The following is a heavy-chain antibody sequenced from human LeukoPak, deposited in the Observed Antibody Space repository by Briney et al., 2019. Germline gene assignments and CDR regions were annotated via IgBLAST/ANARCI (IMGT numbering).Heavy chain of an antibody. J-gene: IGHJ3*02. CDR2: ISFIGTT. Sequence: SETLSLTCTVSGGSINSYYWSWIRQPPGKGLEWIGYISFIGTTDYNPSLKSRVTMSVDTSRSQFSLRLSSVTAADTAVYYCARHDIVSRAFDIWGQGTMVTVSP. CDR1: GGSINSYY. CDR3: ARHDIVSRAFDI. V-gene: IGHV4-59*08. D-gene: IGHD5-12*01.